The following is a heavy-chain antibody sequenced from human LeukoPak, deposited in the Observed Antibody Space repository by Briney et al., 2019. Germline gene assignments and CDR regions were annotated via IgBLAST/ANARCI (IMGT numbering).Heavy chain of an antibody. D-gene: IGHD6-19*01. CDR3: ARDLVAVAGTYFDY. CDR1: GGSISSGSYY. V-gene: IGHV4-61*02. J-gene: IGHJ4*02. CDR2: IYTSGST. Sequence: SETLSFTCTVSGGSISSGSYYWSWIRQPAGKGLEWMGRIYTSGSTNYNPSLKSRVTISVDTSKNQFSLKLSSVTAADTAVYYCARDLVAVAGTYFDYWGQGTLVTVSS.